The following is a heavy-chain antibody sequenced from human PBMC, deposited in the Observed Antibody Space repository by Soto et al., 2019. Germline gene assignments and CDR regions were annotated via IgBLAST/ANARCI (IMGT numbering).Heavy chain of an antibody. V-gene: IGHV4-30-4*01. CDR1: GASITSENW. D-gene: IGHD2-15*01. Sequence: PSETLSLTCTVSGASITSENWWIWVRQPPGKGLEWIGYIYYSGSTYYNPSLKSRVTISVDTSKNQFSLKLSSVTAADTAVYYCARRPQDCSGGRCYLYFHHWGQGTLVTVS. CDR2: IYYSGST. J-gene: IGHJ1*01. CDR3: ARRPQDCSGGRCYLYFHH.